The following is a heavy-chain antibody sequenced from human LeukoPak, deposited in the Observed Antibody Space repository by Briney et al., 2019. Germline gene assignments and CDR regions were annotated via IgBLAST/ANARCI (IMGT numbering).Heavy chain of an antibody. Sequence: ASVKVSCKASGYTFTSRGFSWVRQAPGQGLEWMGWINADNGNTNYAQKLQGRVTMTTDTSTSTAYMELRSLRSDDTAVYYWARDEISGGWYNHWGQGTLVTVSS. CDR2: INADNGNT. V-gene: IGHV1-18*04. CDR3: ARDEISGGWYNH. CDR1: GYTFTSRG. D-gene: IGHD6-19*01. J-gene: IGHJ1*01.